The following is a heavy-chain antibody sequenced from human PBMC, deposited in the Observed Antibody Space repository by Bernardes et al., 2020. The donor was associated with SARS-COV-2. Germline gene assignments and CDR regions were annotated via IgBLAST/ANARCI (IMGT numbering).Heavy chain of an antibody. CDR3: ARSYGGNRNDY. CDR2: IWYDGTNK. J-gene: IGHJ4*02. Sequence: GGSLRLSCVASGFTFSDYGMHWVRQAPGKGLEWVAVIWYDGTNKYYADSVEGRFTISRDQAKNTMSLQMNSLRAEDTAVYYCARSYGGNRNDYWGQGTLVTVSS. D-gene: IGHD4-17*01. CDR1: GFTFSDYG. V-gene: IGHV3-33*01.